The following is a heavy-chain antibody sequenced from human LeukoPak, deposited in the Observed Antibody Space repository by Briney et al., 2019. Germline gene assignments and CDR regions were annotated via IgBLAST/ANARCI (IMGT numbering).Heavy chain of an antibody. V-gene: IGHV4-4*02. D-gene: IGHD1-26*01. J-gene: IGHJ3*02. CDR2: IYHSGST. CDR3: ARVYRGGYWKPVDAFDI. Sequence: PSGTLSLTCAVSGGSISSSNWWSWVRQPPGKGLEWIGEIYHSGSTNYNPSLKSRVTISVDKSKNQFSLKLSSVTAADTAVYYCARVYRGGYWKPVDAFDIWGQGTMVTVSS. CDR1: GGSISSSNW.